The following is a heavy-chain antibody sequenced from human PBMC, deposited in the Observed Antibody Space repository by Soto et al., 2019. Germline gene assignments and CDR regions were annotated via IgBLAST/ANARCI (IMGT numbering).Heavy chain of an antibody. V-gene: IGHV3-23*01. D-gene: IGHD5-18*01. CDR1: GFTFSSYA. Sequence: PGGSLRLSCAASGFTFSSYAMSWVRQAPGKGLEWVSAISGSGGRTYYADSVKGRFTISRDNSKNTLYLQMNSLRAEDTAVYYCAKGGIQLWLPFDYWGQGTLVTVSS. CDR3: AKGGIQLWLPFDY. CDR2: ISGSGGRT. J-gene: IGHJ4*02.